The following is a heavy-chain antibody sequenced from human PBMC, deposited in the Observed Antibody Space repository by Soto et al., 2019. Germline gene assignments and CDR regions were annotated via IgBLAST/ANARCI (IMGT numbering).Heavy chain of an antibody. J-gene: IGHJ5*02. CDR3: ARGQRGYCSGGSCQILYGVWFDP. CDR1: GGSFSGYY. V-gene: IGHV4-34*01. Sequence: SETLSLTCAVYGGSFSGYYWSWIRQPPGKGLEWIGEINHSGSTNYNPSLKSRVTISVDTSKNQFSLKLSSVTAADTAVYYCARGQRGYCSGGSCQILYGVWFDPWGQGTLVTVSS. D-gene: IGHD2-15*01. CDR2: INHSGST.